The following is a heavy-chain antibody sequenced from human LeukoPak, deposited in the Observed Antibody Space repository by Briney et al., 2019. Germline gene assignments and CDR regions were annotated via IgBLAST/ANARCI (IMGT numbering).Heavy chain of an antibody. CDR3: ARARYSYYYYYYGMDV. J-gene: IGHJ6*02. V-gene: IGHV4-34*01. CDR2: INHSGST. CDR1: GGSFSVYY. Sequence: PSETLSLTCAVYGGSFSVYYWSWIRQPPGKGLEWIGEINHSGSTNYNPSLKSRVTISVDTSKNQFSLKLSSVTAADTAVYYCARARYSYYYYYYGMDVWGQGTTVTVSS. D-gene: IGHD5-18*01.